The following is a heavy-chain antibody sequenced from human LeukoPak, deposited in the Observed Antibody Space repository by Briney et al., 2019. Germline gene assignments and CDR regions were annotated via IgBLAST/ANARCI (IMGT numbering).Heavy chain of an antibody. Sequence: PGGSLRLSCAASGFTFSSYAMHWVRQAPGKGLEWVAVISYDGSNKYYADSVKGRFTISRDNSKNTLYLQMNSLRAEDTAVYYCAKDTPNWAFDYWGQGTLVTVSS. D-gene: IGHD7-27*01. CDR1: GFTFSSYA. CDR3: AKDTPNWAFDY. CDR2: ISYDGSNK. J-gene: IGHJ4*02. V-gene: IGHV3-30-3*01.